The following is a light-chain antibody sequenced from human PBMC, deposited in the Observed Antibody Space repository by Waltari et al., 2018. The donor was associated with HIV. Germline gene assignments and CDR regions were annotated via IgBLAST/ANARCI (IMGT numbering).Light chain of an antibody. J-gene: IGLJ2*01. Sequence: QSALTQFASVSGSPGQSITISCTVTSSDVGNYNPVSWYQQHPGKAPKLMIYEGSKRPSGVSNRFSGSKSGNTASLTISGLQAEDEADYYCCSYANSSTVFGGGTKVTVL. CDR1: SSDVGNYNP. CDR2: EGS. V-gene: IGLV2-23*01. CDR3: CSYANSSTV.